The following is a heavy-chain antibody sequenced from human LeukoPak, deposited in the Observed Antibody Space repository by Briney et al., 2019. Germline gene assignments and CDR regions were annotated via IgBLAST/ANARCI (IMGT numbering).Heavy chain of an antibody. CDR1: GYTFTGYY. CDR3: ARDISVGSGYYFSFDY. V-gene: IGHV1-2*02. Sequence: ASAKVSCKASGYTFTGYYMHWVRQAPGQGLEWMGWINPNSGGTNYAQKFQGRVTMTRDTSISTAYMELSRLRSDDTAVYYCARDISVGSGYYFSFDYWGQGTLVTVSS. D-gene: IGHD3-22*01. CDR2: INPNSGGT. J-gene: IGHJ4*02.